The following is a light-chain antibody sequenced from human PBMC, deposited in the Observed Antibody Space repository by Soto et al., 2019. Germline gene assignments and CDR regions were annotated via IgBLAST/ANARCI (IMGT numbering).Light chain of an antibody. CDR3: QTWGTGIWV. Sequence: QLVLTQSPSASASLGASVKFTCTLSSGHSSYAIAWHQQQPEKGPRYLMKLNSDGSHSKGDGIPDRFSGSSPGAERYLTISSLQSEDEADYYCQTWGTGIWVFGGGTKLTVL. CDR1: SGHSSYA. V-gene: IGLV4-69*01. J-gene: IGLJ3*02. CDR2: LNSDGSH.